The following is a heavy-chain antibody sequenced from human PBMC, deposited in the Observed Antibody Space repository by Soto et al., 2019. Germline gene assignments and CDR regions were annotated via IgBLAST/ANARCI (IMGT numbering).Heavy chain of an antibody. CDR2: ISYSADKT. CDR1: GFTFNTYV. CDR3: ARRAITATTNWAAFDV. V-gene: IGHV3-23*01. J-gene: IGHJ3*01. D-gene: IGHD1-7*01. Sequence: EVQLLESGGGLVQPGGSLRLSCAASGFTFNTYVMNWVRQAPGKGLEWVSTISYSADKTHYADSVKNRFTISRDNSRDTLFLQMNSLRDDDAAVYYCARRAITATTNWAAFDVWCQGTMVTVSS.